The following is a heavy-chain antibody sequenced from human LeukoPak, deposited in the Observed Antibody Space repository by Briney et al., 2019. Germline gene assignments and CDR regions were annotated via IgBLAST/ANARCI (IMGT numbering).Heavy chain of an antibody. V-gene: IGHV4-31*03. CDR1: GGSISSGGYY. D-gene: IGHD4-23*01. CDR2: IYYSGST. J-gene: IGHJ5*02. Sequence: SETLSLTCTVSGGSISSGGYYWSWIRQHPWKGLEWIGYIYYSGSTYYNPSLKSRVTISVDTSKNQFSLKLSSVTAADTAVYYCARDPGLRFRWDWFDPWGQGTLVTVSS. CDR3: ARDPGLRFRWDWFDP.